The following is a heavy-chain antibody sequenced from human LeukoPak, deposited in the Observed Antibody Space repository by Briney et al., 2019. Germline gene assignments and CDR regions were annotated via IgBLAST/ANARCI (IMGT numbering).Heavy chain of an antibody. Sequence: GGSLRLSCAASGFTFSSYAMSWVRQAPGKGLEWVSGISGSGGSTYYADSMKGRFTISRDNSKNTLYLQMNSLRAEDTAVYCCAKDGIGYSSDWVNWFDPWGQGTLVTVSS. J-gene: IGHJ5*02. CDR3: AKDGIGYSSDWVNWFDP. V-gene: IGHV3-23*01. D-gene: IGHD6-19*01. CDR2: ISGSGGST. CDR1: GFTFSSYA.